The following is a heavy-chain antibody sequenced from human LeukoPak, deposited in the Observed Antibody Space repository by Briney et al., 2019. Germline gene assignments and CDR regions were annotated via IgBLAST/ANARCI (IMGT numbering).Heavy chain of an antibody. D-gene: IGHD1-1*01. CDR1: GFTFTTYA. Sequence: SGGSLRLSCAASGFTFTTYAMNWVRQAPGKGLEWVSFVSDSGDITYYTDSAKGRFTISRDNSINTLWLQMSSLRAEDTAVYYCVKVGTTGTNNWFDSWGQGTLVTVSS. J-gene: IGHJ5*01. CDR3: VKVGTTGTNNWFDS. V-gene: IGHV3-23*01. CDR2: VSDSGDIT.